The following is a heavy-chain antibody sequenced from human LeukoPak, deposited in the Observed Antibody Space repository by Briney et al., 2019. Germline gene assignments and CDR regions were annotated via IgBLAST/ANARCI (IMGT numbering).Heavy chain of an antibody. V-gene: IGHV4-39*01. D-gene: IGHD3-16*01. Sequence: SETLSLTCSVSGGSISSESYYWGWIRQSPGKGLEWIGNAFYSGRAYYSPSLKSRVTISVDTPKSQFSLKVTSAIAADTAVYYCAGSFGAATGSLDYWGQGILVTVSS. CDR2: AFYSGRA. CDR1: GGSISSESYY. J-gene: IGHJ4*02. CDR3: AGSFGAATGSLDY.